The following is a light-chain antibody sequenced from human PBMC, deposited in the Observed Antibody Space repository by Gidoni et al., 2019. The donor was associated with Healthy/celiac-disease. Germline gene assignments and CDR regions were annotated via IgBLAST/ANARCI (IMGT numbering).Light chain of an antibody. CDR3: QQSYSTPLT. Sequence: DIQMTQSPSSLSASVGDRVTITCRASQSISSSLNWYQHKPGKAPKLLIYAASSLQTGVPSRFSGSGSGTDVTLNISSLQPEDFATYYCQQSYSTPLTFGPGTKVDVK. CDR2: AAS. V-gene: IGKV1-39*01. J-gene: IGKJ3*01. CDR1: QSISSS.